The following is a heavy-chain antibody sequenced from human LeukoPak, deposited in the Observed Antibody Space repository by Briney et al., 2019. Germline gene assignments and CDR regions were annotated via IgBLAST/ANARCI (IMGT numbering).Heavy chain of an antibody. Sequence: PSETLSLTCTASGGSISSYYWSWIRQPAGKGLEWIGRIYTSGSTNYNPSLKSRVTMSVDTSKNQFSLKLSSVTAADTAVYYCAGVSVFYGMDVWGQGTTVTVSS. V-gene: IGHV4-4*07. CDR3: AGVSVFYGMDV. J-gene: IGHJ6*02. CDR1: GGSISSYY. CDR2: IYTSGST. D-gene: IGHD3-10*01.